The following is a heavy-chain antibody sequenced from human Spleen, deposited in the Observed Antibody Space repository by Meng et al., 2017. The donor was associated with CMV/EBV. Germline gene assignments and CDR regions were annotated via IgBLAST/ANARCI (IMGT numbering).Heavy chain of an antibody. V-gene: IGHV3-23*01. J-gene: IGHJ4*02. CDR1: GFSFSRHA. Sequence: GESLKISCAASGFSFSRHAMSWVRQAPGKGLEWISGITVSGGNTQHVDSVKGRFTISRDNSKNTLFLQMNSLRVEYTAVYYCAKQRGSSWFRDCFENWGQGSLVTVSS. CDR2: ITVSGGNT. CDR3: AKQRGSSWFRDCFEN. D-gene: IGHD6-13*01.